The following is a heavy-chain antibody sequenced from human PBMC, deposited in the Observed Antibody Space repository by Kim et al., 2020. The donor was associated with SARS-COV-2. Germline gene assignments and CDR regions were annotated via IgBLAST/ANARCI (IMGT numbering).Heavy chain of an antibody. D-gene: IGHD6-19*01. CDR3: ARDRQRAGTGVDY. J-gene: IGHJ4*02. V-gene: IGHV6-1*01. Sequence: APSVKGRCTINPDPAKNQFYLQLNSGTPEDTAVYYCARDRQRAGTGVDYWGQGTLVTVSS.